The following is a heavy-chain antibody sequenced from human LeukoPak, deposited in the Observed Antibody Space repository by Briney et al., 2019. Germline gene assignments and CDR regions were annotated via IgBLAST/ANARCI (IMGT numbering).Heavy chain of an antibody. CDR1: GSTFSDYY. Sequence: PGGSLRLSCAASGSTFSDYYMSWTRQAPGKGLEWVSYISSSGSTIYYADSVKGRFTISRDNAKNSLYLQMNSLRAEDTAVYYCASSGYYYDSSGYLDYWGQGTLVTVSS. CDR2: ISSSGSTI. CDR3: ASSGYYYDSSGYLDY. J-gene: IGHJ4*02. D-gene: IGHD3-22*01. V-gene: IGHV3-11*01.